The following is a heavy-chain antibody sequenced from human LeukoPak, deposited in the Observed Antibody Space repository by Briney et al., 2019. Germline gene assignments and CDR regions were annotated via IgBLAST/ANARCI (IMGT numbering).Heavy chain of an antibody. CDR3: ARVGYYDSSGLGAFDI. D-gene: IGHD3-22*01. V-gene: IGHV1-2*02. Sequence: ASVKVSCKASGYTFTGYYMHWVRQAPGQGLEWMGLINPNSGGTNYAQKFQGRVTMTRDTSISTAYMELSRLRSDDTAVYYCARVGYYDSSGLGAFDIWGQGTMVTVSS. CDR1: GYTFTGYY. CDR2: INPNSGGT. J-gene: IGHJ3*02.